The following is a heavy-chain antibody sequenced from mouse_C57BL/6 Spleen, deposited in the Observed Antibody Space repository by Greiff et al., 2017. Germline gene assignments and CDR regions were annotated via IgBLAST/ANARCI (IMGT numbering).Heavy chain of an antibody. CDR2: ISSGSSTI. D-gene: IGHD1-1*01. J-gene: IGHJ4*01. CDR1: GFTFSDYG. Sequence: EVMLVESGGGLVKPGGSLKLSCAASGFTFSDYGMNWVRQAPEKGLEWVAYISSGSSTISYDDTVKGRFTIARDNAKTTLILQMTSLRSEDTAIYYCACDYYAALDYWGQGTSVTVSS. CDR3: ACDYYAALDY. V-gene: IGHV5-17*01.